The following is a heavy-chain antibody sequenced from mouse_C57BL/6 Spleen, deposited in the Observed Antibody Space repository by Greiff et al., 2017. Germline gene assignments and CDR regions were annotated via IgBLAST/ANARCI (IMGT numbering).Heavy chain of an antibody. CDR3: ARNGGYYAMDY. CDR2: IDPSDSYT. V-gene: IGHV1-59*01. Sequence: QVQLQQPGAELVRPGTSVKLSCTASGYTFTSYWMHWVKQRPGQGLEWIGVIDPSDSYTNYNQKFKGKATLTVDTSSSTAYMQLSSLTSEDSAVYYCARNGGYYAMDYWGQGTSVTVSS. CDR1: GYTFTSYW. J-gene: IGHJ4*01.